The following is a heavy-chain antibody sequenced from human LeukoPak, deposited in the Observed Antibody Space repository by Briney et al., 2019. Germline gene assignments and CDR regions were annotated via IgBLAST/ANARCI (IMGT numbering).Heavy chain of an antibody. V-gene: IGHV3-48*03. CDR2: FAGSDTTT. D-gene: IGHD3-22*01. J-gene: IGHJ4*02. Sequence: PGGSLRLSCAASGFDFSAYEMNWVRQAQGKGLEWVSYFAGSDTTTYYADSVKGRFTISRDNAKNSLYLQMNSLRAEDTALYYCATLGYHLDSWGQGTLVTVSS. CDR3: ATLGYHLDS. CDR1: GFDFSAYE.